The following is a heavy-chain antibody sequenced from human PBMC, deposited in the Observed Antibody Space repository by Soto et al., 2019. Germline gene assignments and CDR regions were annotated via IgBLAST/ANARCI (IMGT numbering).Heavy chain of an antibody. J-gene: IGHJ4*02. CDR3: ARSVSRGYSYGYGH. D-gene: IGHD5-18*01. Sequence: SETLSLTCSVSGGAITNYYWNWIRQTPGKGLEWIGYIYHTGSTSKNPSLKSRVTLSLDTSKNQLTLNLTSVTAADTAIYYRARSVSRGYSYGYGHWGQGTLVTVSS. V-gene: IGHV4-59*01. CDR2: IYHTGST. CDR1: GGAITNYY.